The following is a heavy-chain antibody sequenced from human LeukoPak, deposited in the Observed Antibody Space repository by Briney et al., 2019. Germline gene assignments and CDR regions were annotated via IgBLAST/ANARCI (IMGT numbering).Heavy chain of an antibody. CDR2: ISSSGSTI. CDR1: GFTFSSYE. J-gene: IGHJ4*02. V-gene: IGHV3-48*03. Sequence: GGSLRLSCAASGFTFSSYEMNRVRQAPGKGLEWVSYISSSGSTIYYADSVKGRFTISRDNGKNSLFLQILSLRNEDNGLYYCAKEGTGNNDVPRYFFDFWGQGTVVAVSS. D-gene: IGHD1-1*01. CDR3: AKEGTGNNDVPRYFFDF.